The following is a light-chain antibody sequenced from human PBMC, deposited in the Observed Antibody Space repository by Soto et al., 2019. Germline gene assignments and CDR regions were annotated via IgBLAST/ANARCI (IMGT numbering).Light chain of an antibody. J-gene: IGKJ2*01. Sequence: EIVLTQSPGTLSLSPGERATLSCRASQTVTGSYLAWYQQKPGQAPRLLIYGASNSATGIPDRFSGSGSGTDFTLTISRLEPEDFAVYYCQQCGPSLKYTFGQGTTLEIK. V-gene: IGKV3-20*01. CDR1: QTVTGSY. CDR2: GAS. CDR3: QQCGPSLKYT.